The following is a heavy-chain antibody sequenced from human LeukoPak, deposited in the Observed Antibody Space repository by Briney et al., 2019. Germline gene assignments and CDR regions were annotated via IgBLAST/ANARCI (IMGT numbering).Heavy chain of an antibody. Sequence: SETLSLTCAVYGGSFSGYYWSWIRQPPGKGLEWIGEINHSGSTNYNPSLKSRVTISVDTSKNQFSLKLSSVTATDTAVYYCARRYRSNTSCSYFDYWGQGTLVTVSS. J-gene: IGHJ4*02. V-gene: IGHV4-34*01. D-gene: IGHD2-2*01. CDR3: ARRYRSNTSCSYFDY. CDR2: INHSGST. CDR1: GGSFSGYY.